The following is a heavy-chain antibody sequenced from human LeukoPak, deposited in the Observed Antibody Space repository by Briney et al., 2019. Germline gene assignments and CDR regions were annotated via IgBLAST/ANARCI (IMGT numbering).Heavy chain of an antibody. CDR1: GGSITSTSYY. V-gene: IGHV4-39*07. J-gene: IGHJ3*02. CDR2: IYYSGST. CDR3: ARGEHTYGLHDAFDI. Sequence: SETLSLTCTVSGGSITSTSYYWDWIRQPPGKGLEWIGSIYYSGSTYYKPSLKSRVTISVDTSKNQFSLKLNSVTAADSAVYYCARGEHTYGLHDAFDIWGQGTLVTVSS. D-gene: IGHD5-18*01.